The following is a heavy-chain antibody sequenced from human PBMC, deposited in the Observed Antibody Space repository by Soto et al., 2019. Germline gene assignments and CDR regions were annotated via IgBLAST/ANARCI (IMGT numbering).Heavy chain of an antibody. D-gene: IGHD6-13*01. CDR2: IIPIFGTA. CDR1: GGTFSSYA. V-gene: IGHV1-69*13. J-gene: IGHJ4*02. Sequence: ASVKVSCKASGGTFSSYAISWVRQAPGQGLEWMGGIIPIFGTANYAQKFQGRVTITADESTSTAYMELSSLRSEDTAVYYCARLPRNGYSSSFVDYWGQGTLVTVSS. CDR3: ARLPRNGYSSSFVDY.